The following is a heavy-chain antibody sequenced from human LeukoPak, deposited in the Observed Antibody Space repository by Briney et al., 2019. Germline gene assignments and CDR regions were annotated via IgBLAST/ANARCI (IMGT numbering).Heavy chain of an antibody. D-gene: IGHD2-15*01. CDR2: INPNSGGT. CDR1: GYTFTVYY. J-gene: IGHJ4*02. CDR3: ALCSGGSCYSFDY. V-gene: IGHV1-2*02. Sequence: ASVKVSCKASGYTFTVYYMHWVRQAPGQGLEWMGWINPNSGGTNYAQKFQGRVTMTRDTSISTAYMELSRLSSDDTAVYYCALCSGGSCYSFDYWGQGTLVTVSS.